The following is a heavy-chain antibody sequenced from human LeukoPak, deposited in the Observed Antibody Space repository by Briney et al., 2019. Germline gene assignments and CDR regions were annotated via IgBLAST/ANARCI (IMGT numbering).Heavy chain of an antibody. CDR1: GGSIGNSNYC. Sequence: SETLSLTCTVSGGSIGNSNYCWAWIRQPPGKGLEWIGSIYYSGSTYYNPSLESRFTISVGASKNQFSLKLNSVTAADTAVYYYARPQTRGMNFDILDYWGQGTLVTVSS. V-gene: IGHV4-39*01. D-gene: IGHD6-13*01. CDR2: IYYSGST. J-gene: IGHJ4*02. CDR3: ARPQTRGMNFDILDY.